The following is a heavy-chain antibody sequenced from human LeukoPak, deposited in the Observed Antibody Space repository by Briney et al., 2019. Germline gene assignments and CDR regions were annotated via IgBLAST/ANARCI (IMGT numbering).Heavy chain of an antibody. CDR3: ARDGRSYCGGDCFGAFDI. V-gene: IGHV3-48*01. CDR2: ISSSSSTI. J-gene: IGHJ3*02. Sequence: GGSLRLSCAASGFTFSIYSMNWVRQAPGKGLEWVSYISSSSSTIYYADSVKGRFTISRDNAKNSLYLQMNSLRADDTAVYYCARDGRSYCGGDCFGAFDIWGQGTMVTVSS. CDR1: GFTFSIYS. D-gene: IGHD2-21*01.